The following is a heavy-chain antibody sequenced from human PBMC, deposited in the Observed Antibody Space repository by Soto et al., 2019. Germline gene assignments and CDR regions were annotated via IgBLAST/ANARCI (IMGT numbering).Heavy chain of an antibody. Sequence: PGGSLRLSCAASGFTFGGSAMHWVRQASGKWLEWVGHIRSKTNSYATAYAESVKGRFTISRDDSMNTAYLQMNSLKTEDTAVYFCTRQTDAVQWLVVPTDYNFDYWGQGXLVTVYS. CDR2: IRSKTNSYAT. D-gene: IGHD6-19*01. J-gene: IGHJ4*02. CDR3: TRQTDAVQWLVVPTDYNFDY. CDR1: GFTFGGSA. V-gene: IGHV3-73*01.